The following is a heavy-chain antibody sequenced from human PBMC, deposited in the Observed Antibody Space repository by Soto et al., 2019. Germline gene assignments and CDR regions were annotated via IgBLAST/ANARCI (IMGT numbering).Heavy chain of an antibody. J-gene: IGHJ6*02. CDR3: ARDRGGSYLGYYYYGMDV. D-gene: IGHD1-26*01. Sequence: GGSLRLSCAASGFTFSSYAMHWVRQAPGKGLEWVAVISYDGSNKYYADSVKGRFTISRDNSKNTLYLQMNSLRAEDTAVYYCARDRGGSYLGYYYYGMDVWGQGTTVTVSS. CDR2: ISYDGSNK. CDR1: GFTFSSYA. V-gene: IGHV3-30-3*01.